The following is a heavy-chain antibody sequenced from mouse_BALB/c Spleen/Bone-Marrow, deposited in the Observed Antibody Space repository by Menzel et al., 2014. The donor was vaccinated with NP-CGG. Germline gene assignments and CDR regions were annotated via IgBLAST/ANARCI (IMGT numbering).Heavy chain of an antibody. CDR2: IHYSGNT. CDR1: AYSITSGYG. D-gene: IGHD1-1*01. CDR3: TRETAIVADFDY. V-gene: IGHV3-1*02. Sequence: ESGPDLVKPSQSVSLTCTVTAYSITSGYGWHWVRQFPGNRLEWMGYIHYSGNTDYNPSLKSRISITRDTSKNQFSLQLNSLTTEDTATYYCTRETAIVADFDYWGQGTTLTVSS. J-gene: IGHJ2*01.